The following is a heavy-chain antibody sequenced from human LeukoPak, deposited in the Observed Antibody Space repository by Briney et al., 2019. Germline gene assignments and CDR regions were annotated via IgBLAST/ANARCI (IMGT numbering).Heavy chain of an antibody. CDR3: ARDFLWFGESDEYYGMDV. Sequence: SQTLSLTCTVSGGSISSGDYYWSWIRQPPGKGLEWIGYIYYSGSTYYNPSPKSRVTISVDTSKNQFSLKLSSVTAADTAVYYCARDFLWFGESDEYYGMDVWGKGTTVTVSS. D-gene: IGHD3-10*01. V-gene: IGHV4-30-4*01. J-gene: IGHJ6*04. CDR1: GGSISSGDYY. CDR2: IYYSGST.